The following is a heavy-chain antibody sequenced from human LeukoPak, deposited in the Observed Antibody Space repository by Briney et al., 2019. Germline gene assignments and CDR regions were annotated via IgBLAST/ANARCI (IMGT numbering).Heavy chain of an antibody. D-gene: IGHD5-12*01. CDR1: GYTLNTYG. V-gene: IGHV1-18*01. CDR3: ARGPHERSGYPDD. CDR2: ISPYNGNT. Sequence: ASVKVSCKPYGYTLNTYGITWVRQAPGQGLEWMGWISPYNGNTNYAQKFQGRVIMTTDTSTSTAYMELRRLRSDDTAVYYCARGPHERSGYPDDWGQGTLVTVSS. J-gene: IGHJ4*02.